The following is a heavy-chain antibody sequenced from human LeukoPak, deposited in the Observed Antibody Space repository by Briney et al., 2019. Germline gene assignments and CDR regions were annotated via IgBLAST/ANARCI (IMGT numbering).Heavy chain of an antibody. V-gene: IGHV4-38-2*02. J-gene: IGHJ4*02. Sequence: SETLSLTCTVSGYSISSGYYWGWIRQPPGKGLEWIGSIYHSGSTYYNPSLKSRVTISVDTSKDQFSLKLSSVTAADTAVYYCARVYNWNSSGLGAPRDWGRGTLVTVSS. CDR1: GYSISSGYY. CDR2: IYHSGST. D-gene: IGHD1-7*01. CDR3: ARVYNWNSSGLGAPRD.